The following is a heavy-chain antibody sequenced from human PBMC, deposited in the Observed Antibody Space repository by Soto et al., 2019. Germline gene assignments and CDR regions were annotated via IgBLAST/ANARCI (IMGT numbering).Heavy chain of an antibody. Sequence: QVQLVQSGAEVKKPGSSVKVSCKASGGTFSSYAISWVRQAPGQGLEWMGGIIPIFGTANYAQKFQGRVTITADESTSPADMGRGSQRSEDTAVYYCARESEGEGWFDPWGQGTLVTVSS. V-gene: IGHV1-69*12. CDR1: GGTFSSYA. J-gene: IGHJ5*02. D-gene: IGHD3-16*01. CDR2: IIPIFGTA. CDR3: ARESEGEGWFDP.